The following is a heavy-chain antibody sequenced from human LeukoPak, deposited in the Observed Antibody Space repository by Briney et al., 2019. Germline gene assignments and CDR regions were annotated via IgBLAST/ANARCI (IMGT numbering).Heavy chain of an antibody. CDR3: ARDPSKGVLRYFDWLPDYFDY. CDR2: ISSSSSYI. V-gene: IGHV3-21*01. Sequence: GGSLRLSCAASGFTFSSYSMNWVRQAPGKGLEWVSSISSSSSYIYYADSVKGRFTISRDNAKNSLYLQMNSLRAEDTAVYYCARDPSKGVLRYFDWLPDYFDYWGQGTLVTVSS. J-gene: IGHJ4*02. D-gene: IGHD3-9*01. CDR1: GFTFSSYS.